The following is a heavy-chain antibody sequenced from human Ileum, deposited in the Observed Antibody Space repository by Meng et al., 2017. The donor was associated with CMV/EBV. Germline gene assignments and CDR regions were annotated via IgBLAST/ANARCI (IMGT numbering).Heavy chain of an antibody. CDR2: IYYSGRT. D-gene: IGHD2-2*01. V-gene: IGHV4-30-4*08. CDR1: GDPISSGDYY. J-gene: IGHJ5*02. CDR3: ARTQDCTSTSCYTGFDP. Sequence: SETLSLTCPVSGDPISSGDYYWSWIRQPPGKGLEWIGFIYYSGRTYYNPSLKSRVTISVDTSKNQFSLRLSSVTAADTAVYYCARTQDCTSTSCYTGFDPWGQGTLVTVSS.